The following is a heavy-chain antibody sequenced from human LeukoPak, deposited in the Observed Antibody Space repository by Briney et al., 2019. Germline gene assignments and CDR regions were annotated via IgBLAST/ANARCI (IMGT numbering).Heavy chain of an antibody. D-gene: IGHD2-15*01. CDR3: AGYPGGYFDY. V-gene: IGHV3-7*01. Sequence: GGFLRLSCAASGFTFNSYWMSWVRQAPGKGLEWVANIKQDGSEKYYVDSVKGRFTISRDNAKNSLYLQMNSLRAEDTAMYYCAGYPGGYFDYWGQGTLVTVS. CDR1: GFTFNSYW. CDR2: IKQDGSEK. J-gene: IGHJ4*02.